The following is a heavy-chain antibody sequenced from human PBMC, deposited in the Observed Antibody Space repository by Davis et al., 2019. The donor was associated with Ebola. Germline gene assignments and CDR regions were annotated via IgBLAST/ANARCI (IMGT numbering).Heavy chain of an antibody. CDR3: ARDRRENYMDV. D-gene: IGHD2/OR15-2a*01. CDR2: IYSAGSA. Sequence: GESLKISCAASGCTVSTNYMTWVRQAPGKGLEWVSSIYSAGSAYYADSVRGRFTISRDNSKDTVYLQMNSLRVEDTAVYYCARDRRENYMDVWGTGTTVTVSS. CDR1: GCTVSTNY. J-gene: IGHJ6*03. V-gene: IGHV3-53*01.